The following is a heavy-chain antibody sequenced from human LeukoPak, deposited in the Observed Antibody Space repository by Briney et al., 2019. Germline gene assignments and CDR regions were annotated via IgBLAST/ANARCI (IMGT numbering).Heavy chain of an antibody. D-gene: IGHD3-22*01. Sequence: PGGSLRLSCAASGFTFSSYAMSWVRQAPGKGLEWVSAISGSGGSTYYADSVKGRFTISRDNSKNTLHLQMNSLRAEDTAVYYCAKDRWSYYDSSGSSYFQHWGQGTLVTVSS. J-gene: IGHJ1*01. CDR1: GFTFSSYA. CDR3: AKDRWSYYDSSGSSYFQH. CDR2: ISGSGGST. V-gene: IGHV3-23*01.